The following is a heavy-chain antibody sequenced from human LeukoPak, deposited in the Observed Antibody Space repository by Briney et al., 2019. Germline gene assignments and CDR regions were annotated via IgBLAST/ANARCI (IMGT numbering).Heavy chain of an antibody. V-gene: IGHV1-69*13. D-gene: IGHD3-22*01. J-gene: IGHJ4*02. CDR2: IIPIFGTA. Sequence: GASVKVSCKASGGTFSSYAISWVRQAPGQGLEWMGGIIPIFGTANYAQKFQGRVTITADESTSTAYMELSSLRSEDTAVYYCAREAGDSSKIDYWGQGTLVTVSS. CDR1: GGTFSSYA. CDR3: AREAGDSSKIDY.